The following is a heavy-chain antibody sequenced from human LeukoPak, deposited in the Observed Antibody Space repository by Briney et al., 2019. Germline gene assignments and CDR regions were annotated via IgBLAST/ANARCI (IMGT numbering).Heavy chain of an antibody. V-gene: IGHV4-59*01. CDR2: IYYSGST. CDR3: ARVYYSNSYDYWYFDL. J-gene: IGHJ2*01. D-gene: IGHD6-13*01. Sequence: PSETLSLTRTVSGGSIRSYYWSWIRQPPGKGLEWIAYIYYSGSTNYNPSLKSRVTISVDTSKNQFSLKLSSVTAADTAVYYCARVYYSNSYDYWYFDLWGRRTLVTVSP. CDR1: GGSIRSYY.